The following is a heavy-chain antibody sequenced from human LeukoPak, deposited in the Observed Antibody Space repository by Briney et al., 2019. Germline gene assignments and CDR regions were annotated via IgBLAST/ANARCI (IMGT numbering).Heavy chain of an antibody. CDR1: GYTFTSYY. Sequence: GASVKVSCKASGYTFTSYYMHWVRQAPGQGLEWMGIINPSGGSTSYARKFQGRVTMTRDMSTSTVYMELSSLRSEDTAVYYCARDPVAGTGFDIWGQGTMVTVSS. D-gene: IGHD6-19*01. J-gene: IGHJ3*02. V-gene: IGHV1-46*01. CDR3: ARDPVAGTGFDI. CDR2: INPSGGST.